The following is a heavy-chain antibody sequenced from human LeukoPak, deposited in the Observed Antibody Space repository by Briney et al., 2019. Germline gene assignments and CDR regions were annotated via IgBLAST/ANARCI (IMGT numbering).Heavy chain of an antibody. CDR1: GFTFSGSA. D-gene: IGHD6-19*01. Sequence: GGSLRLSCAASGFTFSGSAMHWVRQASGKGLEWVGRIRSKANSYATAYAASVKGRFTISRDDSKNTAYLQMNSLKTEDTAVYYCTRLASSGWSGRDYWGQGTLVTVSS. CDR3: TRLASSGWSGRDY. J-gene: IGHJ4*02. V-gene: IGHV3-73*01. CDR2: IRSKANSYAT.